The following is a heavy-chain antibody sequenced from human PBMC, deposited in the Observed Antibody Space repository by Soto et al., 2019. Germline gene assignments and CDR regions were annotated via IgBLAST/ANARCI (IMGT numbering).Heavy chain of an antibody. D-gene: IGHD4-17*01. Sequence: QLQLQESGPGLVKPSETLSLTCTVSGGSISSSSYYWGWIRQPPGKGLEWIGSIYYSGSTYYNPSLKSRVTISVDPSKNQFSLKLSSVTAADPAVYYCARRPHDYGDSIDYWGQGTLVTVSS. CDR3: ARRPHDYGDSIDY. CDR2: IYYSGST. CDR1: GGSISSSSYY. V-gene: IGHV4-39*01. J-gene: IGHJ4*02.